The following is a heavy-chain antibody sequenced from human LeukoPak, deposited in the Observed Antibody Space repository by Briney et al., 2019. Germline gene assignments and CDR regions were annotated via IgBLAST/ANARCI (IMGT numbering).Heavy chain of an antibody. D-gene: IGHD5-12*01. Sequence: SETLSLTCTVSGGSISSYYWSWIRQPPGKGLEWIGYIYYSGSTNYNPSLKSRVTISVDTSKNQFSLRLSSVTAADTAVYYCARGDKWLYYFDYWGQGTLVTVSS. V-gene: IGHV4-59*01. J-gene: IGHJ4*02. CDR2: IYYSGST. CDR1: GGSISSYY. CDR3: ARGDKWLYYFDY.